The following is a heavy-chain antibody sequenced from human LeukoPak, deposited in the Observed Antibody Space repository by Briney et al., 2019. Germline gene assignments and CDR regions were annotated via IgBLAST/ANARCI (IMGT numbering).Heavy chain of an antibody. Sequence: SGPTLVNPTQILTLTCAFSGFSLSTSGMCVSWIRQPPWKALEWLARIDWDDDKYYSTSLKTRLTISKDTSKNQVALTMTNMDPVDTATYYCARIMYGDSYYFDYWGQGTLVTVSS. J-gene: IGHJ4*02. V-gene: IGHV2-70*11. CDR2: IDWDDDK. CDR1: GFSLSTSGMC. D-gene: IGHD4-17*01. CDR3: ARIMYGDSYYFDY.